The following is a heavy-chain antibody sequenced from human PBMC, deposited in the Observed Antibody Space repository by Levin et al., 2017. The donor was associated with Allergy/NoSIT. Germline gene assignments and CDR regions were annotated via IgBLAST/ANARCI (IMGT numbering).Heavy chain of an antibody. J-gene: IGHJ4*02. CDR3: AKAHTAAAGIVY. V-gene: IGHV3-30*18. CDR2: ISYDGSNK. D-gene: IGHD6-13*01. CDR1: GFPFSSYG. Sequence: LSLTCAASGFPFSSYGMHWVRQAPGKGLEWVAVISYDGSNKYYADSVKGRFTISRDNSKNTLYLQMNSLRAEDTAVYYCAKAHTAAAGIVYWGQGTLVTVSS.